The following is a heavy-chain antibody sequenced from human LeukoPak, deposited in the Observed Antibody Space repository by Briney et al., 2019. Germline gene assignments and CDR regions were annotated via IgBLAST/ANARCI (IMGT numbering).Heavy chain of an antibody. V-gene: IGHV3-20*04. CDR3: ARDEGVYSSGSNRFEP. CDR2: INWNGGST. D-gene: IGHD6-19*01. CDR1: GFTFDDYG. Sequence: GGSLRLSCAASGFTFDDYGMSRVRQAPGKGLEWVSGINWNGGSTGYADSVKGRFTISRDNAKNSLYLQMNSLRAEDTALYYCARDEGVYSSGSNRFEPWGQGTLVTVSS. J-gene: IGHJ5*02.